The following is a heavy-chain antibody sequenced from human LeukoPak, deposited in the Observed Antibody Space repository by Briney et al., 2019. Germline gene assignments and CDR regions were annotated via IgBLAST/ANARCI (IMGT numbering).Heavy chain of an antibody. V-gene: IGHV3-23*01. CDR2: ISADAVDT. CDR3: AKDVWWSVS. D-gene: IGHD2-8*02. J-gene: IGHJ5*02. Sequence: GGSLRLSCVASGFTFSNHAMTWVRQAPGKGLEWVSAISADAVDTFYAPSVKGRFTISRDNSKNTLYLQINSLRAEDTAIYYCAKDVWWSVSWGQGTLVTVSS. CDR1: GFTFSNHA.